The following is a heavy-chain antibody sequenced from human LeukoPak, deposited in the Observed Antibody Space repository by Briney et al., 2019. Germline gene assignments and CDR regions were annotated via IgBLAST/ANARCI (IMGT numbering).Heavy chain of an antibody. CDR1: GFTFSSYS. Sequence: SGGSLRLSCAASGFTFSSYSMNWVRQAPGKGLEWVSSISSSSSYIYYADSVKGRFTISRDNAKNSLYLQMNSLRAEDTAAYYCARSCPGYSSGCFVDYWGQGTLVTVSS. CDR3: ARSCPGYSSGCFVDY. J-gene: IGHJ4*02. V-gene: IGHV3-21*01. CDR2: ISSSSSYI. D-gene: IGHD6-19*01.